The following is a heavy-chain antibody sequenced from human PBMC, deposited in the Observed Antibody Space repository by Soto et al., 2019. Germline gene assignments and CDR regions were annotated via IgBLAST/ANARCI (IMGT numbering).Heavy chain of an antibody. CDR1: GGSISSSSYY. CDR3: ATSYGNAWYTY. Sequence: SETLSLTCTVSGGSISSSSYYWGWIRQPPGKGLEWIGSIYYSGSTHYNPSLKSRLTISVDRSKNQFTLKLTSVTVADTAVYYCATSYGNAWYTYWGQGTQVTVSS. J-gene: IGHJ4*02. CDR2: IYYSGST. V-gene: IGHV4-39*06. D-gene: IGHD6-13*01.